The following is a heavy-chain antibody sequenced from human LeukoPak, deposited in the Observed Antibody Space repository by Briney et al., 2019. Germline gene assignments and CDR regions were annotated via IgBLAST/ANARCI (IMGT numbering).Heavy chain of an antibody. J-gene: IGHJ5*02. D-gene: IGHD2-21*02. CDR1: GFSLSDSGMC. CDR2: IDWDDDI. Sequence: SGPALVKPTQTLTLTCTFSGFSLSDSGMCVSWIRQPPGKALEWLALIDWDDDIYYSTSLKTRLTISKDTSKNQVVLTMTNMDPVDTATYYCARSRGVTTSLRFDPLGQGTLVTVSS. V-gene: IGHV2-70*01. CDR3: ARSRGVTTSLRFDP.